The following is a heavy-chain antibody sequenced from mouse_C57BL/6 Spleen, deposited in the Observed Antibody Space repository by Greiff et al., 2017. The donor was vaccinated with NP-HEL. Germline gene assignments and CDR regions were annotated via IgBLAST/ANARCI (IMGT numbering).Heavy chain of an antibody. CDR3: ARALRRGGMDY. CDR1: GYTFTSYW. J-gene: IGHJ4*01. V-gene: IGHV1-52*01. D-gene: IGHD2-12*01. Sequence: QVQLKQPGAELVRPGSSVKLSCKASGYTFTSYWMHWVKQRPIQGLEWIGNIDPSDSETHYNQKFKDKTTLTVDKSSSTAYMQLSSLTSEDSAVYYCARALRRGGMDYWGQGTSVTVSS. CDR2: IDPSDSET.